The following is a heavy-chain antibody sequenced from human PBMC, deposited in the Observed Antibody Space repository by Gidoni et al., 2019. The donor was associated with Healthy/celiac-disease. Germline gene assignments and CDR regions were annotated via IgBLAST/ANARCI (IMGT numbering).Heavy chain of an antibody. CDR1: GLTFSSYW. Sequence: EVQLVESGGGLVQPGGSLSLSCAASGLTFSSYWMHWVRHAPGKGLGWVSRINSDGSSTSYADTVKDRFTISRDNTKNTLYLQMNSLRAEDTAVYYCARFPIGANVQTNWFDPWGQGTLVTVSS. CDR2: INSDGSST. CDR3: ARFPIGANVQTNWFDP. V-gene: IGHV3-74*01. D-gene: IGHD1-1*01. J-gene: IGHJ5*02.